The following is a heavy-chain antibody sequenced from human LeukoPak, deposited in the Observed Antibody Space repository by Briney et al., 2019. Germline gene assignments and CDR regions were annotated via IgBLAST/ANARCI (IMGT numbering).Heavy chain of an antibody. CDR1: GFTVSSNH. Sequence: PGGSLRLSCTASGFTVSSNHMSWVRQAPGKGLEWVSVIYSGGTTYYADSVKGRFTISRDNSKNTLYLQMNSLRAEDTAVYYCARDRIVGATPYDAFDIWGQGTMVTVSS. D-gene: IGHD1-26*01. J-gene: IGHJ3*02. CDR3: ARDRIVGATPYDAFDI. V-gene: IGHV3-53*01. CDR2: IYSGGTT.